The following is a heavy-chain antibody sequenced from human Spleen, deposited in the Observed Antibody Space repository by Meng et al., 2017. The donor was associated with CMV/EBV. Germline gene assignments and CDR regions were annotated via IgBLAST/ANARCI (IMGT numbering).Heavy chain of an antibody. CDR1: GGSISTSSYY. D-gene: IGHD2-21*02. Sequence: SETLSLTCTVSGGSISTSSYYWGWIRQPPGKGLEWIGSIYYSGSTYYNPSLKSRVTISVDTSKNQFSLKLSSVTAADTAVYYCARVWGGDSWGYYGMDVWGLGPRSPSP. J-gene: IGHJ6*02. CDR3: ARVWGGDSWGYYGMDV. CDR2: IYYSGST. V-gene: IGHV4-39*02.